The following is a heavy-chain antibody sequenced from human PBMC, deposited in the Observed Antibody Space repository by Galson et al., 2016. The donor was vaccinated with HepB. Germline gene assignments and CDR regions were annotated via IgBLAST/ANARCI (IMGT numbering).Heavy chain of an antibody. CDR3: ARASYYYGSGIEY. V-gene: IGHV1-69*13. J-gene: IGHJ4*02. Sequence: SVKVSCKASGGTFSSFVINWVRQAPGQGLEWMGGIIPIFGTANYAQKFLGRVTVTADESSSTAYMELSSLRSEDTALYYCARASYYYGSGIEYWGQGTLVTVSS. CDR1: GGTFSSFV. CDR2: IIPIFGTA. D-gene: IGHD3-10*01.